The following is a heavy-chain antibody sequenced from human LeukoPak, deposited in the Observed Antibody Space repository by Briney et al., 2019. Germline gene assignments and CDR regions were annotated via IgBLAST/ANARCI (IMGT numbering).Heavy chain of an antibody. CDR1: GFTFSSYS. V-gene: IGHV3-48*04. D-gene: IGHD3-10*02. J-gene: IGHJ6*04. CDR3: AELGITRIGGV. Sequence: PGGSLRLSCAASGFTFSSYSMNWVRQAPGKWLEWVSYISSSGSTIYYADSVKGRFTISRDNAKNSLYLQMNSLRAEDTAVYYCAELGITRIGGVWGKGTTVTISS. CDR2: ISSSGSTI.